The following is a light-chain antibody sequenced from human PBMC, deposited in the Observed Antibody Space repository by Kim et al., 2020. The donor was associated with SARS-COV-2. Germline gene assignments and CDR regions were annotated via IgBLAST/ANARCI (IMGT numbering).Light chain of an antibody. CDR3: QTWGTGIRV. V-gene: IGLV4-69*02. Sequence: SVKLTCTLSSGHSSYAIAWHQQQPEKGPRYLMKLNSDGSHSKGDGIPDRFSGSSSGSERYLTISSLQSDDEADYYCQTWGTGIRVFGGGTQLTVL. CDR1: SGHSSYA. CDR2: LNSDGSH. J-gene: IGLJ3*02.